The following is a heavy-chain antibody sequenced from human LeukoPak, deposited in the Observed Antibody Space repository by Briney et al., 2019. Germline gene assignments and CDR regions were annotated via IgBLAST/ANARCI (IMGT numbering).Heavy chain of an antibody. Sequence: SETLSLTCTVSCGSISSYYWSWIRQPPGKGLEWIGYIYYSGSTNYNPSLKSRVTISVDTSKNQFSLKLSSVTAADTAVYYCARSSSGWYKYFQHWGQGTLVTVSS. CDR1: CGSISSYY. V-gene: IGHV4-59*01. J-gene: IGHJ1*01. CDR2: IYYSGST. D-gene: IGHD6-19*01. CDR3: ARSSSGWYKYFQH.